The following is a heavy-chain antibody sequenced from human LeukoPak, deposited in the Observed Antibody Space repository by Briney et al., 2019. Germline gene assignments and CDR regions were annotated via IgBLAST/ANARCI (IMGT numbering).Heavy chain of an antibody. Sequence: LTGGSLRLSCAASGFTFSSYGMYWVRQAPGKGLEWVAFIRYDGSNKYYADSVKGRFTISRDNSKNTLYLQMNSLRAEDTAVYYCAKDPGEQWLAFDYWGQGTLVTVSS. V-gene: IGHV3-30*02. D-gene: IGHD6-19*01. J-gene: IGHJ4*02. CDR1: GFTFSSYG. CDR3: AKDPGEQWLAFDY. CDR2: IRYDGSNK.